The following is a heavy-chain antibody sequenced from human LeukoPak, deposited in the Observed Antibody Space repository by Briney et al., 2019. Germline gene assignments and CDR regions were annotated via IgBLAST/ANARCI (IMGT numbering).Heavy chain of an antibody. D-gene: IGHD3-22*01. CDR3: ARHEGITMIMN. CDR1: GFIVSTNY. Sequence: GGPLRLSCAASGFIVSTNYMSWVRQAPGKGLEWVSVIYGGGSTYYADSVKGRFTISRDNSKNSLYLQMNSLRAEDTAVYYCARHEGITMIMNWGQGTLVTVSS. J-gene: IGHJ4*02. V-gene: IGHV3-66*04. CDR2: IYGGGST.